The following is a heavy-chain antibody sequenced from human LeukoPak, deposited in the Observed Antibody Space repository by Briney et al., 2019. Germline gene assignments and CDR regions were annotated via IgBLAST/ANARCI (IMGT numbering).Heavy chain of an antibody. D-gene: IGHD5-18*01. V-gene: IGHV1-8*02. Sequence: ASVKVSCKASGYSFTNYDINRVRQAAGQGLEWMGWMNPGSGNTGFAQRFQGRVTITRDTSISTAYMELTSLKSEDTAVYYCARGYINGPYYFDYWGQGTPVTVSS. CDR1: GYSFTNYD. CDR3: ARGYINGPYYFDY. CDR2: MNPGSGNT. J-gene: IGHJ4*02.